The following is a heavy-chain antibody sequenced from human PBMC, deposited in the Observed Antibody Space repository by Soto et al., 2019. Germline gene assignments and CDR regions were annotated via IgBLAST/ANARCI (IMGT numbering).Heavy chain of an antibody. CDR2: ISYDGSNK. CDR1: GFTFSSYA. Sequence: ESGGGVVQPGRSLRLSCAASGFTFSSYAMHWVRQAPGKGLEWVAVISYDGSNKYYADSVKGRFTISRDNSKNTLYLQMNSLRAEDTAVYYCAREGLGSSSNWFDPWGQGTLVTVSS. V-gene: IGHV3-30-3*01. CDR3: AREGLGSSSNWFDP. D-gene: IGHD6-6*01. J-gene: IGHJ5*02.